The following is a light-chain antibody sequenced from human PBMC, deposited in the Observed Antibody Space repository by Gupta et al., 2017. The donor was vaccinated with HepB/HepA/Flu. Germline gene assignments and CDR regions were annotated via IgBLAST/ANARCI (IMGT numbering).Light chain of an antibody. V-gene: IGLV1-44*01. CDR3: AAWDDSLNGWV. J-gene: IGLJ2*01. Sequence: SVLSQLPSASGTPGQRVPISCSGHSFNILYNNVNWYRQPPGTAPKLLIYTTNQRPSGVPDRFSGSKSGTSASLTINGLQSDDESTYYWAAWDDSLNGWVFDGGTKVTV. CDR2: TTN. CDR1: SFNILYNN.